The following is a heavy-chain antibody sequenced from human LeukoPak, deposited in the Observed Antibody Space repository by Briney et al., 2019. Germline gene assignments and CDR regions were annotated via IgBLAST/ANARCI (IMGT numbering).Heavy chain of an antibody. V-gene: IGHV1-18*01. CDR2: ISAYNGNT. D-gene: IGHD3-9*01. CDR3: ARSKSPLRYFDWLSINWFDP. Sequence: GASVKVSCKASGYTFTSYGISWVRQAPGQGLEWMGWISAYNGNTNYAQKLQGRVTMTTDTSTSTAYMELRSLRSDDTAVYYCARSKSPLRYFDWLSINWFDPWGQGTLVTVSS. CDR1: GYTFTSYG. J-gene: IGHJ5*02.